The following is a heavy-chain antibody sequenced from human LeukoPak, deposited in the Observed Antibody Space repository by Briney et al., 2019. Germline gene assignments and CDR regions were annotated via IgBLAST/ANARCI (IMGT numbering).Heavy chain of an antibody. CDR3: ARGLNSGYDSGGY. V-gene: IGHV3-21*01. CDR1: GFTFSSYS. D-gene: IGHD5-12*01. CDR2: ISSSSSYI. J-gene: IGHJ4*02. Sequence: KPGGSLRLSCAASGFTFSSYSMNWVRQAPGKGLEWVSSISSSSSYIYYADSVKGRFTISRDNAKNSLYLQMNSLRAEDTAVYYCARGLNSGYDSGGYWGQGTLVTVSS.